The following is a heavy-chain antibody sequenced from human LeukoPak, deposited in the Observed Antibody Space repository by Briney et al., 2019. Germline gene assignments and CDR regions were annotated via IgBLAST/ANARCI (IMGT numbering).Heavy chain of an antibody. Sequence: QPGGSLRLSCVGSGFTITNYWMHWVRQAPGTGLVWVSRIHPDGSITTYADSVKGRFTIPRDNAKNTLYLQMDSLRAEDTAVYYCAPQQTYSPYNWFDPWGQGTLVTVSS. CDR2: IHPDGSIT. J-gene: IGHJ5*02. CDR1: GFTITNYW. V-gene: IGHV3-74*03. CDR3: APQQTYSPYNWFDP. D-gene: IGHD5-12*01.